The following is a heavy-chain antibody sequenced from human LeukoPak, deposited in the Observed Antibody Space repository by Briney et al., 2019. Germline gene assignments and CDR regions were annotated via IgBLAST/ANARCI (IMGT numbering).Heavy chain of an antibody. CDR1: GGSISSYY. CDR2: IYYSGST. Sequence: SETLSLTCTVSGGSISSYYWSWIRQSPGKGLEWIGYIYYSGSTNYNPSLKSRVTISVDTSKNQFSLKLSPVTAADTAVYYCARDLSDYYGSGSYRPIDAFDIWGQGTMVTVSS. CDR3: ARDLSDYYGSGSYRPIDAFDI. V-gene: IGHV4-59*12. J-gene: IGHJ3*02. D-gene: IGHD3-10*01.